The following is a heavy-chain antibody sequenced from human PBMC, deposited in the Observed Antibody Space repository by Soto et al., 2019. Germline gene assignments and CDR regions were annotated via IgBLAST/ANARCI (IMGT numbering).Heavy chain of an antibody. Sequence: GGSLRLSCAASGFTFSSYAMSWVRQAPGKGLEWVSAISGSGGSTYYADSVKGRFTISRDNSKNTLYLQMNSLRAEDTAVYYCAKDFGKYYYDSSGAYFDYWGQGTLVTVSS. D-gene: IGHD3-22*01. J-gene: IGHJ4*02. V-gene: IGHV3-23*01. CDR1: GFTFSSYA. CDR2: ISGSGGST. CDR3: AKDFGKYYYDSSGAYFDY.